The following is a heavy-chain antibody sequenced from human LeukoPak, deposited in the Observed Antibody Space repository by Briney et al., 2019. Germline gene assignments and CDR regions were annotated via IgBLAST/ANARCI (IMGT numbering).Heavy chain of an antibody. V-gene: IGHV4-34*01. Sequence: PSETLSLNSSVYGGSLSGFYWSWIRQAPGKGLEWIGEIHHSGRTSHNPSLKSRVTMSVDTSTNQFSLKMSAVTAADTAVYYCARAPGYYYDSSGYCLDYWGQGTLVTVSS. CDR1: GGSLSGFY. J-gene: IGHJ4*02. D-gene: IGHD3-22*01. CDR2: IHHSGRT. CDR3: ARAPGYYYDSSGYCLDY.